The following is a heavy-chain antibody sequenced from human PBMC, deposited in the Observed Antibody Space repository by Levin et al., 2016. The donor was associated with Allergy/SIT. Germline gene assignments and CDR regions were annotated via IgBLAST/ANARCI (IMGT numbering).Heavy chain of an antibody. D-gene: IGHD6-6*01. CDR3: AKDIDYSSSSGVFDF. J-gene: IGHJ4*02. CDR1: GFTFDDYA. V-gene: IGHV3-9*01. CDR2: ISWNSGRI. Sequence: SLKISCAASGFTFDDYAMHWVRQAPGKGLEWVSGISWNSGRIGYGDSVKGRFTISRDNAKKSLYLQMNSLRAEDTALYYCAKDIDYSSSSGVFDFWGQGTLVTVSS.